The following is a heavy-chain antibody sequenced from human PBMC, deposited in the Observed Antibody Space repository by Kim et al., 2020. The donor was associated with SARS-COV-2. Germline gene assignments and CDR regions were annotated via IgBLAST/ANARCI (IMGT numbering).Heavy chain of an antibody. Sequence: SETLSLTCTVSGGSISSGCYYWTWIRQVPGRGLEWIGFIYYSGDTYYSPSLKSRAAITVDTSHNQFSLKMSSVTAADTAAYHCARADMIDHYAMDVWGQGTTVTVSS. CDR1: GGSISSGCYY. CDR2: IYYSGDT. CDR3: ARADMIDHYAMDV. D-gene: IGHD2-15*01. V-gene: IGHV4-31*03. J-gene: IGHJ6*02.